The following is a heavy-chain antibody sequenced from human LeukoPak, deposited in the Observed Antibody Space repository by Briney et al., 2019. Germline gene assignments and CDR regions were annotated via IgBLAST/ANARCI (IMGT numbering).Heavy chain of an antibody. CDR3: ARAPMTTVTTGDL. CDR2: ISSSSSYI. D-gene: IGHD4-17*01. V-gene: IGHV3-21*04. CDR1: GFTFSSYS. J-gene: IGHJ2*01. Sequence: GGSLRLSCAASGFTFSSYSMNWVRQAPGKGLEWVSSISSSSSYIYYADSVKGRFTISRDNAKNSLYLQMNSLRVEDTAVYYCARAPMTTVTTGDLWGRGTLVTVSS.